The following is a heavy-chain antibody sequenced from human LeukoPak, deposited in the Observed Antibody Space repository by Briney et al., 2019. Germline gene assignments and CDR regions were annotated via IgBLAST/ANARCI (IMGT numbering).Heavy chain of an antibody. Sequence: GASVKVSCKASGYTFNGYYIHWVRQAPGQGLEWMGWINPNSGGTNYAQKFQGRVTMTRDTSISTAYMELSRLRSDDTAVYYCATRYLRGVIGYWGQGTLVTVSS. V-gene: IGHV1-2*02. J-gene: IGHJ4*02. CDR1: GYTFNGYY. CDR3: ATRYLRGVIGY. CDR2: INPNSGGT. D-gene: IGHD3-10*02.